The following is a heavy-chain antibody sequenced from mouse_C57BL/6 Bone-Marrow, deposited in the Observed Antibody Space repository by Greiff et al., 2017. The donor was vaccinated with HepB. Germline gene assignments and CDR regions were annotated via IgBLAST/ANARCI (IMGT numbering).Heavy chain of an antibody. D-gene: IGHD2-4*01. CDR3: ARVDYDGGAWFAY. J-gene: IGHJ3*01. V-gene: IGHV1-81*01. Sequence: QVQLQQSGAELARPGASVKLSCKASGYTFTSYGISWVKQRTGQGLEWIGEIYPRSGNTYYNEKFKGKATLTADKSSSTAYMELRSLTSEDSAVYFGARVDYDGGAWFAYWGQGTLVTVSA. CDR2: IYPRSGNT. CDR1: GYTFTSYG.